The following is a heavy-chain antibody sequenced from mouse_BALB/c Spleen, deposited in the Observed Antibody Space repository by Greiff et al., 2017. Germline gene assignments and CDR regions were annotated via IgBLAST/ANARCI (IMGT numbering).Heavy chain of an antibody. J-gene: IGHJ4*01. CDR1: GYAFSSYW. CDR3: AREVRRKAMDY. CDR2: IYPGDGDT. V-gene: IGHV1-80*01. D-gene: IGHD2-14*01. Sequence: QVQLQQSGAELVRPGSSVKISCKASGYAFSSYWMNWVKQRPGQGLEWIGQIYPGDGDTNYNGKFKGKATLTADKSSSTAYMQLSSLTSEDSAVYFCAREVRRKAMDYWGQGTSVTVSS.